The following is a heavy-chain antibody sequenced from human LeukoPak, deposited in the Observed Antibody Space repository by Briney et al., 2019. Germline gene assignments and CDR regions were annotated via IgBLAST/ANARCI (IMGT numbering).Heavy chain of an antibody. CDR3: ARSYGSGNYFDY. CDR2: ISYSGSA. V-gene: IGHV4-59*01. D-gene: IGHD3-10*01. CDR1: GGSFSTYY. J-gene: IGHJ4*02. Sequence: SETLSLTCSVSGGSFSTYYWSWIRQPPGKGLEWIGYISYSGSANYNPSLKSRVAISVDTSKKHVSLKLRSVTAADTAVYYCARSYGSGNYFDYWGQGTLVTVTS.